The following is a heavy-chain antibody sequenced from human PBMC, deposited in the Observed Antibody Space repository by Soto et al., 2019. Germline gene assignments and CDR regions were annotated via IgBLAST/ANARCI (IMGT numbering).Heavy chain of an antibody. CDR2: IYHSGST. D-gene: IGHD4-17*01. CDR1: GGSISSGGYS. V-gene: IGHV4-30-2*01. CDR3: ARVSPESTVVTPVFDY. Sequence: SETLSLTCAVSGGSISSGGYSWSWIRQPPGKGLEWIGYIYHSGSTYYNPSLKSRVTISVDRSKNQFSLKLSSVTAADTAVYYCARVSPESTVVTPVFDYWGQGTLVTVSS. J-gene: IGHJ4*02.